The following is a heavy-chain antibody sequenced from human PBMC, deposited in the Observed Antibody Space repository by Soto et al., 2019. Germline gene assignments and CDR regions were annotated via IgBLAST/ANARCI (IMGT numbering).Heavy chain of an antibody. Sequence: SETLSLTCTVSGGSISSSSYYWGWIRQPPGKGLEWIGSIYYSGSTYYNPSLKSRVTISVDTSKNQFSLKLSSVTAADTAVYYCARSDGDYPYYFDYWGQGTLVTVSS. V-gene: IGHV4-39*01. J-gene: IGHJ4*02. CDR2: IYYSGST. CDR3: ARSDGDYPYYFDY. CDR1: GGSISSSSYY. D-gene: IGHD4-17*01.